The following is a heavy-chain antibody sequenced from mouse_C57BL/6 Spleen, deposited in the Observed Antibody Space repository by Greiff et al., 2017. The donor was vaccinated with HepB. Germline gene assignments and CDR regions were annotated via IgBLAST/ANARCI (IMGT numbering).Heavy chain of an antibody. D-gene: IGHD3-3*01. CDR1: GYTFTDYE. V-gene: IGHV1-15*01. J-gene: IGHJ4*01. CDR2: IDPETGGT. Sequence: QVQLKQSGAELVRPGASVTLSCKASGYTFTDYEMHWVKQTPVHGLEWIGAIDPETGGTAYNQKFKGKAILTADKSSSTAYMELRSLTSEDSAVYYCTRGLYYYAMDYWGQGTSVTVSS. CDR3: TRGLYYYAMDY.